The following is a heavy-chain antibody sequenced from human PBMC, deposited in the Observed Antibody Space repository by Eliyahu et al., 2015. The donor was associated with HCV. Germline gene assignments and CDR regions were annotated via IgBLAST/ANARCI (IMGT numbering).Heavy chain of an antibody. D-gene: IGHD7-27*01. CDR3: TRGGNWDPSPN. V-gene: IGHV1-8*01. CDR1: GYTFTSYD. Sequence: QVQLVQSGAXVKKPGASVKVSCKASGYTFTSYDINWVRQATGQGLEWMGWMNPNSGNTGYAQKFQGRVTMTRDTSLSTAYMELTKLRSEDTAVYYCTRGGNWDPSPNWGQGTLVTVSS. CDR2: MNPNSGNT. J-gene: IGHJ4*02.